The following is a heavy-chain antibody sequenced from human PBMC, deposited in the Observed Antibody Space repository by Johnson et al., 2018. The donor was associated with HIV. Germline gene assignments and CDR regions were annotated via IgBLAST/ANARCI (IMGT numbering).Heavy chain of an antibody. V-gene: IGHV3-9*01. CDR2: ISWNSGSI. Sequence: VKLVESGGGLVQPGRSLRLSCAASGFTFDDYAMHWVRQAPGKGLAWVSGISWNSGSIGYADSVKGRFTISRDNAKNSLYLQMNSLKTEDTAVYYCTTGRTYYDFWSGYYKASRVDAFDIWGQGTMVTVSS. CDR3: TTGRTYYDFWSGYYKASRVDAFDI. CDR1: GFTFDDYA. D-gene: IGHD3-3*01. J-gene: IGHJ3*02.